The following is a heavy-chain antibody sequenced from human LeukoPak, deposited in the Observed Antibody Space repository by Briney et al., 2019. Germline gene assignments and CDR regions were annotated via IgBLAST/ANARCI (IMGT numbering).Heavy chain of an antibody. D-gene: IGHD2-2*01. J-gene: IGHJ3*02. CDR1: GFTFSNSL. CDR3: VRGVGSSTSCYVRAFDI. Sequence: GGSLRLSCAASGFTFSNSLMHWVCQAPEKGLEWVADIKCDGSEKCYVDSVKGRLTISRDNAKNSLYLQVNSLRAEDMTVYYCVRGVGSSTSCYVRAFDIWGQGTMVTVSS. CDR2: IKCDGSEK. V-gene: IGHV3-52*01.